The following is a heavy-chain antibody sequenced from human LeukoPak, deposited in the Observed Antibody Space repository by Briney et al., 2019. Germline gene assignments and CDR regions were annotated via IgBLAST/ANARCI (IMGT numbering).Heavy chain of an antibody. CDR3: ARDTGYLGSNYGIDV. Sequence: SETLSLTCTVSGGSISSYYWSWLRQPPGKGLEWIGYIFYSGSTNCNPSLKSRVTISVDTSKNQFSLNLSSVTAADTAIYYCARDTGYLGSNYGIDVWGQGTTVTVSS. CDR2: IFYSGST. D-gene: IGHD3-22*01. CDR1: GGSISSYY. J-gene: IGHJ6*02. V-gene: IGHV4-59*01.